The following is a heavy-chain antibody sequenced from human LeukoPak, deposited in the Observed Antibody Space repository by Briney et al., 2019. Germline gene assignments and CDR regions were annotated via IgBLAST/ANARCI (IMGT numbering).Heavy chain of an antibody. CDR3: AKDQWLRYFDWLLFYYGMDV. Sequence: PGGSLRLSCAASGFTFSSYSMNWVRQAPGKGLEWVSAISGSGGSTYYADSVKGRFTISRDNSKNTLYLQMNSLRAEDTAVYYCAKDQWLRYFDWLLFYYGMDVWGQGTTVTVSS. V-gene: IGHV3-23*01. D-gene: IGHD3-9*01. CDR1: GFTFSSYS. CDR2: ISGSGGST. J-gene: IGHJ6*02.